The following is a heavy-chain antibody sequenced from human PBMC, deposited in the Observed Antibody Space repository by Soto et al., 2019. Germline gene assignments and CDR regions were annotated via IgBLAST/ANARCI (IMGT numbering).Heavy chain of an antibody. CDR2: IYYSGST. CDR3: ARHEGGSGSNFDY. Sequence: SETLSLTCTVSGGSISTINYYWGWIRQPPGKGLEWIGSIYYSGSTYYNPSLKSRVTISVDRSKNQFSLKLSSVTAADTAVYYCARHEGGSGSNFDYWGQGTLVTVSS. J-gene: IGHJ4*02. CDR1: GGSISTINYY. D-gene: IGHD6-19*01. V-gene: IGHV4-39*01.